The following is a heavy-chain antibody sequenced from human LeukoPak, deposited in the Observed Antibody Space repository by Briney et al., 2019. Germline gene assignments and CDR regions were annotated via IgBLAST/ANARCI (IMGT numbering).Heavy chain of an antibody. Sequence: SETLSLTCAVYGGCFSGYYWSWIRQPPGKGLEWIGEIKHSTSTNYNPSLKSPVTISVDTSENQFSLKLSSVTAADTAVYYCARGPRGYSYGFLRYWGQGTLVTVSS. D-gene: IGHD5-18*01. CDR2: IKHSTST. CDR3: ARGPRGYSYGFLRY. CDR1: GGCFSGYY. J-gene: IGHJ4*02. V-gene: IGHV4-34*01.